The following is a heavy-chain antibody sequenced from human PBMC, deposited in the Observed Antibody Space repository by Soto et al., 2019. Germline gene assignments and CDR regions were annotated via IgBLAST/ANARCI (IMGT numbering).Heavy chain of an antibody. CDR1: GFTFSSYP. D-gene: IGHD1-1*01. V-gene: IGHV3-23*01. CDR2: IDGTGTYI. Sequence: EVQLLESGGGLVQPGGSLRLSCTASGFTFSSYPMTWVRQAPGKGLEWVSAIDGTGTYIYYINSVKGRFTISRDNSKNTLYLQMNSQRAEDTAVYYCARNMAKPTYDSWGQGTLVTVSP. CDR3: ARNMAKPTYDS. J-gene: IGHJ5*01.